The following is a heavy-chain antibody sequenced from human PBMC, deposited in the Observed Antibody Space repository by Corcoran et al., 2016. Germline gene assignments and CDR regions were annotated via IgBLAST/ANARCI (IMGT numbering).Heavy chain of an antibody. CDR2: IYYSGST. J-gene: IGHJ6*02. CDR1: GGSISSSSYY. CDR3: ARVWRPEYYYYGMDV. D-gene: IGHD6-6*01. V-gene: IGHV4-39*07. Sequence: QQQQESGPGLVKPSETLSLTCTVSGGSISSSSYYWGWIRQPPGKGLEWIGSIYYSGSTYYNPSLKSRVTISVDTSKNQFSLKLSSVTAADTAVYYCARVWRPEYYYYGMDVWGQGTTVTVSS.